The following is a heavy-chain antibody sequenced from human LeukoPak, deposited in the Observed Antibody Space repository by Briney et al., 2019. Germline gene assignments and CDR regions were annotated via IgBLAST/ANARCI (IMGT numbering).Heavy chain of an antibody. J-gene: IGHJ6*03. Sequence: PSGTLSLTCTVSGGSISSYYWSWIRQPAGEGLEWIGRIYTSGSTNYNPSLKSRVTMSVDTSKNQFSLKLSSVTAADTAVYYCARNRDGYDYGAYYYYMDVWGKGTTVTVSS. CDR3: ARNRDGYDYGAYYYYMDV. CDR2: IYTSGST. V-gene: IGHV4-4*07. CDR1: GGSISSYY. D-gene: IGHD5-12*01.